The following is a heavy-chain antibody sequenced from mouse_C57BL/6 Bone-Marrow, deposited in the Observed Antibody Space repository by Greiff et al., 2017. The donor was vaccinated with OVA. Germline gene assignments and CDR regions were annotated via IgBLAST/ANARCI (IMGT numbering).Heavy chain of an antibody. Sequence: VTLKVSGAELVRPGASVKLSCTASGFNIKDYYMHWVKQRPEQGLEWIGRIDPEDGDTEYAPKFQGKATMTADTSSNTAYLQLSSLTSEDTAVYYCTSRTVVAHFDYWGQGTTLTVSS. V-gene: IGHV14-1*01. CDR2: IDPEDGDT. CDR1: GFNIKDYY. J-gene: IGHJ2*01. CDR3: TSRTVVAHFDY. D-gene: IGHD1-1*01.